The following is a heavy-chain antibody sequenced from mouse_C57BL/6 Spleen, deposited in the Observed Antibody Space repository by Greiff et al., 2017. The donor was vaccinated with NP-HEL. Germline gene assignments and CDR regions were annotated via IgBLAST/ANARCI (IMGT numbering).Heavy chain of an antibody. V-gene: IGHV14-3*01. CDR2: IDPANGNT. Sequence: EVQLQQSVAELVRPGASVKLSCTASGFTIKNTYMHWVKQRPEQGLEWIGRIDPANGNTKYAPKFQGKATLTADTSSTTAYLQLSSLTSEDTAIYYCARSYYDYGECYFDYWGQGTTLTVSS. J-gene: IGHJ2*01. D-gene: IGHD2-4*01. CDR3: ARSYYDYGECYFDY. CDR1: GFTIKNTY.